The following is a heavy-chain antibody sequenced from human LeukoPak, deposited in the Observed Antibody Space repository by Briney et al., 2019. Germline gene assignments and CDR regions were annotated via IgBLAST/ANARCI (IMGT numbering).Heavy chain of an antibody. V-gene: IGHV1-8*01. CDR2: MNPSSGNT. Sequence: ASVTVSCKASGYTFTCYDINWVRQATGQGLEWMGWMNPSSGNTGYAQKFQGRVSMTRDTSISTAYMELSSLRSEDTAVYYCARGPVEAVFGVSTEDWGQGTTVTVSS. CDR1: GYTFTCYD. D-gene: IGHD3-10*02. CDR3: ARGPVEAVFGVSTED. J-gene: IGHJ6*02.